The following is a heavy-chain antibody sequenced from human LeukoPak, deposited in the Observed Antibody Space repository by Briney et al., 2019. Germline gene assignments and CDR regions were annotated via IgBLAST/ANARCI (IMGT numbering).Heavy chain of an antibody. CDR2: IYYSGST. CDR3: ARDSSHWYFDL. V-gene: IGHV4-59*12. D-gene: IGHD6-6*01. CDR1: GGSISSYY. J-gene: IGHJ2*01. Sequence: SETLSLTCTVSGGSISSYYWSWIRQPPGKGLERIGYIYYSGSTNYNPSLKSRVTISVDTSKNQFSLKLSSVTAADTAVYYCARDSSHWYFDLWGRGTLVTVSS.